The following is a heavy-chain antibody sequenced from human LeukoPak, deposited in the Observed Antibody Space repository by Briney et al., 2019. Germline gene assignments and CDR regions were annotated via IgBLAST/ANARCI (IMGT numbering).Heavy chain of an antibody. J-gene: IGHJ5*02. CDR2: IKQDGSEK. CDR1: GFTFSSYW. Sequence: PGGSLRLSCAASGFTFSSYWMSWVRQAPGKGLEWVANIKQDGSEKHYVDSVKGRFTISRDNAKNSVYLQMNSLRAEDTAVYYCARQRVAGSSFDPWGQGTLVTASS. D-gene: IGHD6-13*01. CDR3: ARQRVAGSSFDP. V-gene: IGHV3-7*05.